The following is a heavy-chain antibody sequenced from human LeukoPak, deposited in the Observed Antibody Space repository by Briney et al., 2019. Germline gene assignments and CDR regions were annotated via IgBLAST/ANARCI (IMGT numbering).Heavy chain of an antibody. D-gene: IGHD3-22*01. J-gene: IGHJ4*02. Sequence: SETLSLTCTVSGGSISGSSYYWAWIRQPPGKGLEWIGSGFYSGSAYYNPSLKSRLTIFVDTSKNHFSLDLSSVTAADTAVYYCARHYYDNSGFLSYFDYWGQGTLVTVSS. CDR2: GFYSGSA. CDR1: GGSISGSSYY. CDR3: ARHYYDNSGFLSYFDY. V-gene: IGHV4-39*01.